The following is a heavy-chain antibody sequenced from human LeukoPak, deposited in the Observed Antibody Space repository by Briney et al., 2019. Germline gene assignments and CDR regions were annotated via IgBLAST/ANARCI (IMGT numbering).Heavy chain of an antibody. Sequence: SETLSLTCTVSGGSISSSSYYWAWIRQSPGKGLEWIANIYYSGSTYYNPSLKSRVTMSVDTSKNQFSLKLSSVTAADTAVYYCARTRYYYNSRSYGAPYYFDYWGQGTLVTVSS. CDR2: IYYSGST. CDR1: GGSISSSSYY. D-gene: IGHD3-10*01. J-gene: IGHJ4*02. V-gene: IGHV4-39*01. CDR3: ARTRYYYNSRSYGAPYYFDY.